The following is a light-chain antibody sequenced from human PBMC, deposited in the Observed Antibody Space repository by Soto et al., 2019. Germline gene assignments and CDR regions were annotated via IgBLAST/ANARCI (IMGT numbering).Light chain of an antibody. CDR1: QNILRT. V-gene: IGKV3D-15*01. CDR3: QQYNNWTPWT. CDR2: GAS. Sequence: VMTQSPVTLSVSPGETATLSCKASQNILRTLAWYQQKPVQPPRLLIYGASTRVTGIPARFSGNGSGTEFTLTISSLQSEDFADYYCQQYNNWTPWTFGQGTKV. J-gene: IGKJ1*01.